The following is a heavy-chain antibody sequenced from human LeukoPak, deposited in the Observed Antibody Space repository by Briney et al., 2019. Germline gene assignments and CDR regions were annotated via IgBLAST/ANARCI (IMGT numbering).Heavy chain of an antibody. CDR3: TTDARIVVVTAIPKPDY. CDR2: IKSKTDGGTT. Sequence: GGSLRLSCAASGFTFSSYAMSWVRQAPGKGLEWVGRIKSKTDGGTTDYAAPVKGRFTISRDDSKNTLYLQMNSLKTEDTAVYYCTTDARIVVVTAIPKPDYWGQGTLVTVSS. D-gene: IGHD2-21*02. J-gene: IGHJ4*02. CDR1: GFTFSSYA. V-gene: IGHV3-15*01.